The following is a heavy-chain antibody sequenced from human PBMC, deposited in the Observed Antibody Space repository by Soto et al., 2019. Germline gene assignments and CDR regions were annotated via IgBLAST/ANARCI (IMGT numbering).Heavy chain of an antibody. D-gene: IGHD3-10*01. CDR1: GFTFSSYA. Sequence: GGSLRLSCAASGFTFSSYAMSWVRQAPGKGLEWVSAISGSGGSTYYADSVKGRFTISRDNSKNTLYLQMNSLRAEDTAVYYCAKAPIFGEFLYYFDYWGQGTLVTVSS. CDR3: AKAPIFGEFLYYFDY. CDR2: ISGSGGST. J-gene: IGHJ4*02. V-gene: IGHV3-23*01.